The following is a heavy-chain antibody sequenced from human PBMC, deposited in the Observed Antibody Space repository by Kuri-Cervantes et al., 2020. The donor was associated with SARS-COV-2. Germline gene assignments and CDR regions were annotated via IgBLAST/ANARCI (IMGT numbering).Heavy chain of an antibody. CDR1: GFTFSSYE. V-gene: IGHV3-7*01. CDR2: IKQDGSEK. CDR3: ARARLIAVADY. D-gene: IGHD6-19*01. J-gene: IGHJ4*02. Sequence: GESLKISCAASGFTFSSYEMNWVRQAPGKGLEWVANIKQDGSEKYYVDSVKGRFTISRDNAKNSLYLQMNSLRAEDTAVYYCARARLIAVADYWGQGTLVTVSS.